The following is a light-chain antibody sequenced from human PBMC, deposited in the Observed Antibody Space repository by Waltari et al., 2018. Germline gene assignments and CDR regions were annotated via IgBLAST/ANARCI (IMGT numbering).Light chain of an antibody. CDR3: QQYNSYSLLT. CDR2: KAS. Sequence: DIQMTQSPSTLSASVGDRVTITCRASQSISNWLARYQQKPGKAPKLLIYKASTLESGVPSRFSGSGSGTEFTLTISSLQPDDFATYYCQQYNSYSLLTFGGGTKVEIK. J-gene: IGKJ4*01. V-gene: IGKV1-5*03. CDR1: QSISNW.